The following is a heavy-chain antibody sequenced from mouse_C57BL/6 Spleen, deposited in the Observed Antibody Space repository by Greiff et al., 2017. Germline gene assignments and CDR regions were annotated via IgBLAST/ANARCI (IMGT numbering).Heavy chain of an antibody. J-gene: IGHJ4*01. V-gene: IGHV1-55*01. D-gene: IGHD2-3*01. CDR3: ARGGAYDNYAMDY. CDR1: GYTFTSYW. Sequence: QVQLQQPGAELVKPGASVKMSCKASGYTFTSYWITWVKQRPGQGLEWIGDIYPGSGSTNYNEKFKSKATLTVDTSSSTAYMQLSSLTSEDSAVYYCARGGAYDNYAMDYWGQGTSDTVSS. CDR2: IYPGSGST.